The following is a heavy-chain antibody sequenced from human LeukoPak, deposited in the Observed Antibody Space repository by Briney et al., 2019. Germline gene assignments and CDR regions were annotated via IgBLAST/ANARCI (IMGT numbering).Heavy chain of an antibody. V-gene: IGHV3-21*01. D-gene: IGHD2-15*01. CDR1: GFTFSSYS. CDR3: AREDCSGGSCYGFDP. Sequence: GGSLRLSCAASGFTFSSYSMNWVRQAPGKGLEWVSSISSSSSYIYYADSVKGRFTISRDNAKNSLYLQMNSLRAEDTAVYYCAREDCSGGSCYGFDPWGQGTLVTVSS. J-gene: IGHJ5*02. CDR2: ISSSSSYI.